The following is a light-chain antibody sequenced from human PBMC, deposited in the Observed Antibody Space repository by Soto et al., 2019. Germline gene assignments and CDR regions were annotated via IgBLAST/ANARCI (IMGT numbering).Light chain of an antibody. CDR1: QTISSW. V-gene: IGKV1-5*03. Sequence: DIQMTQSPSTLSGSVGDRVTITCLASQTISSWLAWYQQKPGKAPKLLIYKASTLKSGVPSRFSGSGSGTEFTLTISSLQPDDFATYYCQHYNSYGTFGQGTKVDIK. CDR2: KAS. CDR3: QHYNSYGT. J-gene: IGKJ1*01.